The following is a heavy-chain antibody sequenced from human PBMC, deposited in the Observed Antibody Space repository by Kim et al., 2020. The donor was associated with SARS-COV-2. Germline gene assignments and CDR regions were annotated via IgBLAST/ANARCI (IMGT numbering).Heavy chain of an antibody. CDR3: ARDPSYSSGWDYYYYGMDV. CDR1: GYTFTSYA. J-gene: IGHJ6*02. V-gene: IGHV7-4-1*02. Sequence: ASVKVSCKASGYTFTSYAMNWVRQAPGQGLEWMGWINTNTGNPTYAQGFTGRFVFSLDTSVSTAYLQISSLKAGDTAVYYCARDPSYSSGWDYYYYGMDVWGQGTTVTVSS. CDR2: INTNTGNP. D-gene: IGHD6-19*01.